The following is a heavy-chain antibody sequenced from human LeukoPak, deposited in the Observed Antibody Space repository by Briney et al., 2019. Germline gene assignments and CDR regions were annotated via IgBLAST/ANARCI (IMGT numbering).Heavy chain of an antibody. CDR1: GGSISSCGYY. Sequence: PSETLSLTCTVSGGSISSCGYYWAWIRQPPGKGLEWMGSIYYSGSAYYNPSLKSRVTISIDTSKNQFSLKVISVTAADTAVYFCADFYASGSYYNGWFDPWGQGTLVTVSS. CDR3: ADFYASGSYYNGWFDP. CDR2: IYYSGSA. J-gene: IGHJ5*02. D-gene: IGHD3-10*01. V-gene: IGHV4-39*01.